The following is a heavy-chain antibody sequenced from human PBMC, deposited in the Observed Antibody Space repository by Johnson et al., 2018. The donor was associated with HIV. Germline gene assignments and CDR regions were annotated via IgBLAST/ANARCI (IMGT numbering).Heavy chain of an antibody. CDR1: GFAVSSNY. Sequence: VQLVESGGGLVQPGGSLRLSCAASGFAVSSNYMSWVRQAPGKGLEWVSVIYSGGSTYYADSVKGRFTISRDNSKDMLYLKMNSLRAEDTAVYYCAKERHLVRAFDIWGQGTMVTVSS. CDR2: IYSGGST. D-gene: IGHD6-6*01. V-gene: IGHV3-66*02. J-gene: IGHJ3*02. CDR3: AKERHLVRAFDI.